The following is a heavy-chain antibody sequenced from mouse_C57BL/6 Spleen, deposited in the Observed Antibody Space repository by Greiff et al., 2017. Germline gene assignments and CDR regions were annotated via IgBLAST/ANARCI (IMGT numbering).Heavy chain of an antibody. V-gene: IGHV1-82*01. Sequence: VQLKQSGPELVKPGASVKISCKASGYAFSSSWMNWVKQRPGKGLEWIGRIYPGDEDPNSNGKFTGKATLTADKSSCTAYMQLSSLTSEDSAVYFCAKLNGSYVRDYWGQGTTLTVSS. CDR3: AKLNGSYVRDY. D-gene: IGHD1-1*02. CDR2: IYPGDEDP. J-gene: IGHJ2*01. CDR1: GYAFSSSW.